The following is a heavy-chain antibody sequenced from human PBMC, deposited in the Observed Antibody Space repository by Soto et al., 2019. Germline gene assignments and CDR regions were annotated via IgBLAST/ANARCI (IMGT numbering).Heavy chain of an antibody. CDR3: TRRTGTTYAP. D-gene: IGHD1-1*01. CDR1: GFTFSSFS. V-gene: IGHV3-21*05. J-gene: IGHJ5*02. CDR2: ITGSGFDI. Sequence: PGGSLRLSCAASGFTFSSFSMNWVRQAPGKGLEWVSYITGSGFDIYYADSVKGRFSISRDNAKNSLYLQMNSLGADDTAVYFCTRRTGTTYAPWGQGTLVTVSS.